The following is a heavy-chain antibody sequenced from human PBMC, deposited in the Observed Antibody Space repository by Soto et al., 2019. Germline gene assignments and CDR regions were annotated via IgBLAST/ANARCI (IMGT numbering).Heavy chain of an antibody. CDR2: INYSGST. CDR3: AGHPGLDY. J-gene: IGHJ4*02. Sequence: QLQLQESGPGLVKPSETLSLTCTVSGGSIGSRNDFWGWIRQPPGKGLEWIGSINYSGSTYYNPSPTSRVPISIDTSKNQFSLRLSSVTAADTAVYYCAGHPGLDYWGQGTLVSVSS. D-gene: IGHD2-21*02. V-gene: IGHV4-39*01. CDR1: GGSIGSRNDF.